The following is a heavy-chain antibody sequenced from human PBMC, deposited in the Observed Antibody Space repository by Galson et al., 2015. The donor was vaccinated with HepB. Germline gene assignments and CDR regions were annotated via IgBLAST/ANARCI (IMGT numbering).Heavy chain of an antibody. D-gene: IGHD3-10*01. V-gene: IGHV1-3*01. J-gene: IGHJ4*02. CDR1: GYTFTSYA. Sequence: SVKVSCKASGYTFTSYAMHWVRQAPGQRLEWMGWINAGNGNTKYSQKFQGRVTITRDTSASTAYMELSSLRSEDTAVYYCARRGVVAGGVVDWGQGTLVTVSS. CDR3: ARRGVVAGGVVD. CDR2: INAGNGNT.